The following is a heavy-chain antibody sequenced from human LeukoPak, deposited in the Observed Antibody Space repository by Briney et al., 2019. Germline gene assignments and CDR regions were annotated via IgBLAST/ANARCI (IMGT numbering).Heavy chain of an antibody. CDR1: GGSISSYY. CDR3: AKNGQSGFSFDP. J-gene: IGHJ5*02. D-gene: IGHD1-26*01. CDR2: IYYSGST. V-gene: IGHV4-59*01. Sequence: PSETLSLTCTVSGGSISSYYWSWIRQPPGKGLEWIGYIYYSGSTNHNPSLKSRVTISVDTSKNQFSLKLSSVTAADTAVYHCAKNGQSGFSFDPWGQGTLVTVSS.